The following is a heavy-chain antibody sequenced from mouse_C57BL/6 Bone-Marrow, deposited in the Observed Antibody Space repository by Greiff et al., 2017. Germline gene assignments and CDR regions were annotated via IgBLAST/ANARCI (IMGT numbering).Heavy chain of an antibody. Sequence: EVQRVESGGGLVQPKGSLKLSCAASGFTFNTYAMHWVRQAPGKGLEWVARIRSKSSNYATYYADSVQDRFTISRDDSQSMLYLQKNNLKTEDTAMYCCVREALLWLRRTVAWFADWGQGTLVTVSA. V-gene: IGHV10-3*01. D-gene: IGHD2-2*01. CDR3: VREALLWLRRTVAWFAD. CDR1: GFTFNTYA. CDR2: IRSKSSNYAT. J-gene: IGHJ3*01.